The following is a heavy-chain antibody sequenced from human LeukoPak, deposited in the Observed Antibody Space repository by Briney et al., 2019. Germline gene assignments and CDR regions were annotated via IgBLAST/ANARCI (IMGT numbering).Heavy chain of an antibody. CDR2: IKQDGSEK. J-gene: IGHJ2*01. D-gene: IGHD6-13*01. Sequence: GGSLRLSCAASGFTFSSYWMSWVRQAPGKGLEWVANIKQDGSEKYYVDSVKGRFTISRDNAKNSLYLQMNSLRAEDTAVYYCARPHRRYSSSWGYWYFDLWGRGTLVTVSS. V-gene: IGHV3-7*01. CDR1: GFTFSSYW. CDR3: ARPHRRYSSSWGYWYFDL.